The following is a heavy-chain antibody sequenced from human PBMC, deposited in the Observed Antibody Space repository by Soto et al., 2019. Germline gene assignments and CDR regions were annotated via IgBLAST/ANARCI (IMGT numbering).Heavy chain of an antibody. J-gene: IGHJ6*02. D-gene: IGHD3-10*01. CDR3: ARDRELGRWVRGVHYGMDV. Sequence: SETLSLTCTVSGGSISSGGYYWSWIRQHPGKGLEWIGYIYYSGSTYYNPSPKSRVTISVDTAKNQFSLKLSSVTAADTAVYYCARDRELGRWVRGVHYGMDVWGQGTTVTVSS. CDR1: GGSISSGGYY. CDR2: IYYSGST. V-gene: IGHV4-31*03.